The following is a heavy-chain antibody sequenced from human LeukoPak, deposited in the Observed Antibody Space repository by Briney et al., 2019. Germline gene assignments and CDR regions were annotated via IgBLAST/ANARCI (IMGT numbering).Heavy chain of an antibody. Sequence: GGLRLSCVASGFTFDTFAMSWVRQPPGKGLEWVSGIGNTETYYSDSVKGRFTISRDNSRSTIYLHMSNLRAEDTALYYCARDGQSFNSNWDYFEYWGQGTPVTVSS. J-gene: IGHJ4*02. D-gene: IGHD7-27*01. V-gene: IGHV3-23*01. CDR3: ARDGQSFNSNWDYFEY. CDR2: IGNTET. CDR1: GFTFDTFA.